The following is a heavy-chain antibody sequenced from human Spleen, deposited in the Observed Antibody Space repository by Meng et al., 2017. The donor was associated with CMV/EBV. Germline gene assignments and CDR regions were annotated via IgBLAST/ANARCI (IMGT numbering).Heavy chain of an antibody. CDR3: ARGSYDFWVDY. CDR1: GYTFSGYD. CDR2: INPSSGGT. D-gene: IGHD3-3*01. Sequence: SCKPDGYTFSGYDMHWVRQDPGEGLEGMGGINPSSGGTNYEQKFQGRVTMTRDTSISTAYMELSRLRSDDTAVYYCARGSYDFWVDYWGQGTLVTVSS. J-gene: IGHJ4*02. V-gene: IGHV1-2*02.